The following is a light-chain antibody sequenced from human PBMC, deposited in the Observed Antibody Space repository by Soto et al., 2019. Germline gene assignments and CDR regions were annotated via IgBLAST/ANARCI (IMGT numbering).Light chain of an antibody. V-gene: IGKV1-33*01. J-gene: IGKJ4*01. CDR2: DAS. CDR3: QQYGNLPLS. CDR1: QDINIY. Sequence: DIQMTQSPSSLSAFVGDRVTITCQASQDINIYLNWYQQKPGKAPKLLIYDASNLATGVPSKFSGGGSETDFTFTITNLQAEDIATYYRQQYGNLPLSFGGGTKVEIK.